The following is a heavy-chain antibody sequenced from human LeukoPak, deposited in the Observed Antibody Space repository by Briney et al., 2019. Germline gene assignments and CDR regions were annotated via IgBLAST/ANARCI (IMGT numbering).Heavy chain of an antibody. CDR3: ARATLGMGSSSWYIVTYWFDP. CDR2: IYYSGST. V-gene: IGHV4-39*07. Sequence: SETLSLTCTVSGGSISSSSYYWGWIRQPPGKGLEWIGSIYYSGSTYYNPSLKSRVTISVDTSKNQFSLKLSSVTAADTAVYYCARATLGMGSSSWYIVTYWFDPWGQGTLVTVSS. CDR1: GGSISSSSYY. J-gene: IGHJ5*02. D-gene: IGHD6-13*01.